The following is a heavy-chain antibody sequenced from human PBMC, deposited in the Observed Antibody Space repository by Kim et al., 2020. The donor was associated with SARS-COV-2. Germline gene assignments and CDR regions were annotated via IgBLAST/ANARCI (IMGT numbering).Heavy chain of an antibody. J-gene: IGHJ4*02. CDR2: INHSGST. CDR3: ARGKGWYPPFDY. D-gene: IGHD6-19*01. Sequence: SETLSLTCAVYGGSFSGYYWSWIRQPPGKGLEWIGEINHSGSTNYNPSLKSRVTISVDTSKNQFSLKLSSVTAADTAVYYCARGKGWYPPFDYWGQGTLV. V-gene: IGHV4-34*01. CDR1: GGSFSGYY.